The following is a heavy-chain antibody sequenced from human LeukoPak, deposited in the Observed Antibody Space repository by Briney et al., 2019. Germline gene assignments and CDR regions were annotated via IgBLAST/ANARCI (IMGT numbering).Heavy chain of an antibody. V-gene: IGHV3-48*03. Sequence: GGSLRLSCEASGFIFSSYEMNWVRQAPGKGLEWVSYISSSRTTIYYADSVKGRFTIARDNAKNSLYLQMNSLRAEDTAVYYCARVYGGIDYWGQGTLVTVSS. CDR1: GFIFSSYE. CDR2: ISSSRTTI. D-gene: IGHD4-23*01. CDR3: ARVYGGIDY. J-gene: IGHJ4*02.